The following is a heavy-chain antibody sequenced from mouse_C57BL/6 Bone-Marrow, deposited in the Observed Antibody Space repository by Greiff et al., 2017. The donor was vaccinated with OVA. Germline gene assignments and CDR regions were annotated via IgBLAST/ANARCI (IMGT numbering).Heavy chain of an antibody. D-gene: IGHD1-1*01. V-gene: IGHV14-4*01. J-gene: IGHJ3*01. Sequence: VQLKESGAELVRPGASVKLSCTASGFNIKDDYMHWVKQRPEQGLEWIGWIDPENGDTEYASKFQGKATITADTSSNTAYLQLSSLTSEDTAVYYCTNYYGSSSAWFAYWGQGTLVTVSA. CDR2: IDPENGDT. CDR3: TNYYGSSSAWFAY. CDR1: GFNIKDDY.